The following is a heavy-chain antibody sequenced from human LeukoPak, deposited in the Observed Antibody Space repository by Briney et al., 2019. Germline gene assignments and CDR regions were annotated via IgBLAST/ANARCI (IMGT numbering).Heavy chain of an antibody. CDR2: ISGSGGSI. CDR3: AKDRLAARPSIVDF. Sequence: GGSLRLSCAASGFTFSSYAMSWVRQAPGKGLEWVSAISGSGGSIYYADSVKGRFTISRDNSKNTLFLQMNSLRAEDTAVYYCAKDRLAARPSIVDFWGQGTLVTVSS. J-gene: IGHJ4*02. CDR1: GFTFSSYA. D-gene: IGHD6-6*01. V-gene: IGHV3-23*01.